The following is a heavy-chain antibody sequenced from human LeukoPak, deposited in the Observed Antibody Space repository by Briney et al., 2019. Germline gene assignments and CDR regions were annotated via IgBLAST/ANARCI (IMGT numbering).Heavy chain of an antibody. Sequence: GGSLRLSCAASGFIFSRYGMHWVRQAPGRGLEWVALIWYDGSNKYYADSVKGRFTISRDNSNNALYLQMNSLRAEDTAVYYCARVSFCPRCHFDYWGQGTLVTVSS. J-gene: IGHJ4*02. CDR1: GFIFSRYG. D-gene: IGHD2/OR15-2a*01. CDR3: ARVSFCPRCHFDY. CDR2: IWYDGSNK. V-gene: IGHV3-33*01.